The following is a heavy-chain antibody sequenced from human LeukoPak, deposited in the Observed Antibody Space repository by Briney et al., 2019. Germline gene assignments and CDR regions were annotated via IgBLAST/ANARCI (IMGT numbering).Heavy chain of an antibody. Sequence: GRSLRLSCAASGFTFSSYGMHWVRQAPGKGLEWVAVISYDGSNKYYADSVKGRFTISRDNSKNTLDLQMNSLRAEDTAVYYCAKGPPFGSGGYYTWGQGTLVTVSS. CDR3: AKGPPFGSGGYYT. J-gene: IGHJ5*02. V-gene: IGHV3-30*18. D-gene: IGHD3-10*01. CDR2: ISYDGSNK. CDR1: GFTFSSYG.